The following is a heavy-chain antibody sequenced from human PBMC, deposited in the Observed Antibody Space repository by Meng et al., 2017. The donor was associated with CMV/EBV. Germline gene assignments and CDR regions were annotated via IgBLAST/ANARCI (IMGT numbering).Heavy chain of an antibody. D-gene: IGHD2-8*01. CDR1: GGPISSYY. CDR3: ARLHPLSYCTNGVCSGPWFDP. V-gene: IGHV4-59*01. J-gene: IGHJ5*02. Sequence: QVQLQESGPGLVKPSETLSPTCTVPGGPISSYYWSWIRQPPGKGLEWLGYIYYSGSTNYTPSLKSRVTISVDTSKNQFSLKLSSVTAADTAVYYCARLHPLSYCTNGVCSGPWFDPWGQGTLVTVSS. CDR2: IYYSGST.